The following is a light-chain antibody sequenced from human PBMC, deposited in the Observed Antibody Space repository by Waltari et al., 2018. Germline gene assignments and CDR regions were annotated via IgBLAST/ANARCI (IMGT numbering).Light chain of an antibody. CDR2: DAS. V-gene: IGKV3-11*01. Sequence: EIVLTQSPATLSLSPGERATLSCRASQSVSSYLAWYQQKPGQAPRLLIYDASNRATGIPAMFSGSESVTDFTLTIISLEPEDFAVYYCQQHSNWPRTFGQGTKVEIK. J-gene: IGKJ1*01. CDR1: QSVSSY. CDR3: QQHSNWPRT.